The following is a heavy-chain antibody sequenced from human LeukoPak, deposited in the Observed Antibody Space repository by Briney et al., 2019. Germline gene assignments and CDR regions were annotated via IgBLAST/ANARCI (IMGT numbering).Heavy chain of an antibody. CDR1: GGSISSYY. CDR3: ARDCTIAAAGICYYYYGMDV. Sequence: PSETLSLTCTVSGGSISSYYRSWIRQPAGKGLEWIGRIYTSGSTNYNPSLKSRVTMSVDTSKNQFSLKLSSVTAADTAVYYCARDCTIAAAGICYYYYGMDVWGQGTTVTVSS. V-gene: IGHV4-4*07. D-gene: IGHD6-13*01. CDR2: IYTSGST. J-gene: IGHJ6*02.